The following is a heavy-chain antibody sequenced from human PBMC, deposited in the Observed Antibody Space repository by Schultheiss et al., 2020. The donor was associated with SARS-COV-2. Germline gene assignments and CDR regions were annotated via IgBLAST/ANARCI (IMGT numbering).Heavy chain of an antibody. D-gene: IGHD2-21*02. V-gene: IGHV2-70*11. CDR3: ARMVVTAIPYCAMDV. CDR2: IDWDDDK. Sequence: SGPTLVKPKQTLTLTCTFSGFSLSTSGMCVSWIRQPPGKALEWLARIDWDDDKYYSTSLKTRLTVSKDTSKNQVVLTMTNMDPVDTATYYCARMVVTAIPYCAMDVWGQGTTVTVSS. J-gene: IGHJ6*02. CDR1: GFSLSTSGMC.